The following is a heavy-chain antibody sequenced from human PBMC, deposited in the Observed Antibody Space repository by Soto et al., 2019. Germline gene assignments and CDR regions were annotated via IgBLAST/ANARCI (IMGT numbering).Heavy chain of an antibody. J-gene: IGHJ4*02. V-gene: IGHV1-18*01. D-gene: IGHD5-18*01. CDR3: ARDPRGYSYGPNSLGY. CDR2: ISAYNGNT. Sequence: QVQLVQSGAEVKKPGASVKVSCKASGYTFTSYGISWVRQAPGQGLEWMGWISAYNGNTNYAQKLQGRVTMTTDTSTSTAYMALRSLRSDDTAGYYCARDPRGYSYGPNSLGYWGQGTLVTVSS. CDR1: GYTFTSYG.